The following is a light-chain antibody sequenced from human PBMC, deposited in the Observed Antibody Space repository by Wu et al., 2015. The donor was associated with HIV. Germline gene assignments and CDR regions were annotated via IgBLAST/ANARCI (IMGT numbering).Light chain of an antibody. V-gene: IGKV1-27*01. CDR2: GAS. CDR1: QGVDNN. Sequence: DIQMTQSPSSLSASLGDRVTISCRASQGVDNNLAWYQQKPGEVPNLLIFGASTLQPGVPSRFSGSGSGTDFTLTISSLQPEDVATYYCQKYNTAPWTFGQGTKVEMK. J-gene: IGKJ1*01. CDR3: QKYNTAPWT.